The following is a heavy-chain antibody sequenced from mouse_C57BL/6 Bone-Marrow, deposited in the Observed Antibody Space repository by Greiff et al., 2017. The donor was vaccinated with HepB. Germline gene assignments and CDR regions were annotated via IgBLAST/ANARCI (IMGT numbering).Heavy chain of an antibody. Sequence: VQLQQPGAELVKPGASVKLSCKASGYTFTSYWMQWVKQRPGQGLEWIGEIDPSDSYTNYNQKFKGKATLTVDTSSSTAYMQLSSLTSEDSAVYYCARVGIYDGSSPYCAMDYWGQGTSVTVSS. J-gene: IGHJ4*01. CDR1: GYTFTSYW. CDR3: ARVGIYDGSSPYCAMDY. CDR2: IDPSDSYT. D-gene: IGHD1-1*01. V-gene: IGHV1-50*01.